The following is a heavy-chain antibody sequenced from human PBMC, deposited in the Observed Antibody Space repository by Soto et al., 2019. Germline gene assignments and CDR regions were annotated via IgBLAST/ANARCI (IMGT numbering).Heavy chain of an antibody. J-gene: IGHJ4*02. D-gene: IGHD3-9*01. Sequence: EVQLLESGGGLVRPGGSLRLSYAASGFPFRSYAMGWVRQAPGKGLEWISVISGSGEITLYTDSVKGRFTISRDFSNNTLSLQMNSLRADDTAIYYCGKARYLLVDQPLYFESWGQGTLVTVSS. CDR1: GFPFRSYA. V-gene: IGHV3-23*01. CDR3: GKARYLLVDQPLYFES. CDR2: ISGSGEIT.